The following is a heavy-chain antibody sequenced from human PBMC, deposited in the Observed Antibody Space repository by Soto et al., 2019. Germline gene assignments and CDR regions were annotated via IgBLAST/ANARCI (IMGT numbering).Heavy chain of an antibody. J-gene: IGHJ4*02. D-gene: IGHD2-15*01. CDR2: ISYDGSNK. CDR1: GFTFSSYG. Sequence: QVQLVESGGGVVQPGRSLRLSCAASGFTFSSYGMHWVRQAPGKGLEWVAVISYDGSNKYYADSVKGRFTIPRDNSKNTLYLQMSSLRAEDTAVYYCAKDRRKVVVAAPFDYWGQGTLVTVSS. V-gene: IGHV3-30*18. CDR3: AKDRRKVVVAAPFDY.